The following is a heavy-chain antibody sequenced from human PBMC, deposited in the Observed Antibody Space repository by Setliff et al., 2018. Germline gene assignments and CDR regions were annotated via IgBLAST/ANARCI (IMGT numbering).Heavy chain of an antibody. J-gene: IGHJ4*02. Sequence: ASVKVSCKASGYTFKNYGVSWVRQAPGQGLEWMGWISPYSGKTDYAQKFQGRVIMTIDSATTTAYMELKTLRSDDTAVYYCARGRGPDIVVTIPGDYWGQGTQVTVLL. V-gene: IGHV1-18*01. D-gene: IGHD2-15*01. CDR2: ISPYSGKT. CDR3: ARGRGPDIVVTIPGDY. CDR1: GYTFKNYG.